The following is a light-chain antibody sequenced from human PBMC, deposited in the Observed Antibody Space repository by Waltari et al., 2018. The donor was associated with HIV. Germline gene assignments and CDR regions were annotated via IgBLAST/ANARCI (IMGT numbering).Light chain of an antibody. J-gene: IGLJ3*02. V-gene: IGLV2-11*01. CDR2: DVS. CDR1: SSDVGGYNY. CDR3: CSYAGSYISCV. Sequence: QSALTQPRSVSGSPGQSVTISCTGTSSDVGGYNYFSWYQQHPGKAPKLMIYDVSKRPAGVPDRFSGSKSGNTASLTISGLQAEDEADYYCCSYAGSYISCVFGGGSKLTVL.